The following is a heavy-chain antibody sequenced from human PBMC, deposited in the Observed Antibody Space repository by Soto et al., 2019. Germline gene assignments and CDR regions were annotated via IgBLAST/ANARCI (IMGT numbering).Heavy chain of an antibody. V-gene: IGHV3-23*01. CDR1: GFMFSRSA. J-gene: IGHJ4*02. Sequence: GGSLRVSCAASGFMFSRSAMSWFRQSPGKGLEWVSTISNSGDVTYYADSVKGRFTISRDHYKHTVYLQITSLGADDPAVYYCAKAPNRNYESGYFDYRSQGTLVTVSS. CDR2: ISNSGDVT. D-gene: IGHD1-7*01. CDR3: AKAPNRNYESGYFDY.